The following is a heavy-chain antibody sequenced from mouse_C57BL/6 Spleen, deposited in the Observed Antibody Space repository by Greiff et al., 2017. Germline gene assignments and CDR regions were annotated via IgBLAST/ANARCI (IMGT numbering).Heavy chain of an antibody. CDR3: ARMYGSSYVNYAMDY. CDR2: ISSGSSTI. V-gene: IGHV5-17*01. CDR1: GFTFSDYG. J-gene: IGHJ4*01. D-gene: IGHD1-1*01. Sequence: DVQLVESGGGLVKPGGSLKLSCAASGFTFSDYGMHWVRQAPEKGLEWVAYISSGSSTIYYADTVKGRFTISRDNAKNTLFLQMTSLRSEDTAMYYCARMYGSSYVNYAMDYWGQGTSVTVSS.